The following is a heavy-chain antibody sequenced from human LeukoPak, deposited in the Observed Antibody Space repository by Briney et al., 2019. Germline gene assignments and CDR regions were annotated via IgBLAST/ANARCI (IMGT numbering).Heavy chain of an antibody. D-gene: IGHD3-22*01. V-gene: IGHV3-33*08. CDR1: GFTFSSYG. Sequence: GGSLRLSCAASGFTFSSYGMHWVRQAPGKGLEWVAVIWYGGSNKYYADSVKGRFTISRDNSKNTLYLQMNSLKTEDAAVYYYTTSYYDSSGYRNWGQGTLVTVSS. CDR3: TTSYYDSSGYRN. CDR2: IWYGGSNK. J-gene: IGHJ4*02.